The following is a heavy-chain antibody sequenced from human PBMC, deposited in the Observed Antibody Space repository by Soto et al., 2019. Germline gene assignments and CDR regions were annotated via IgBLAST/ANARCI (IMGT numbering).Heavy chain of an antibody. CDR3: LRSSYDANLHCGGDSFDF. CDR2: IYWDDDK. Sequence: QITLKESGPALVKPTQTLTLTCTFSGFSLTTSGVGVGWVRQPRGKALEWLAYIYWDDDKRYSPSLSNRLTITKDTPRNQVVLTMTNIDRVDTGSYHCLRSSYDANLHCGGDSFDFWGQGTMVTPSS. J-gene: IGHJ3*01. D-gene: IGHD3-22*01. CDR1: GFSLTTSGVG. V-gene: IGHV2-5*02.